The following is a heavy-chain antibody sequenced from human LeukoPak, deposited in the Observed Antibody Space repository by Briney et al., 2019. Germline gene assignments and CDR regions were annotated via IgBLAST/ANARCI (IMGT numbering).Heavy chain of an antibody. Sequence: GASVKVSCKASGYTFTGYYMHWVRQAPGQGLEWMGWINPNSGGTNYAQKFQGRVTMTRDTSISTAYMELSRLRSDDTAVYYCARDLDLGRYSSGWYGGELYMDVWGKGTTVTISS. J-gene: IGHJ6*03. CDR2: INPNSGGT. V-gene: IGHV1-2*02. D-gene: IGHD6-19*01. CDR1: GYTFTGYY. CDR3: ARDLDLGRYSSGWYGGELYMDV.